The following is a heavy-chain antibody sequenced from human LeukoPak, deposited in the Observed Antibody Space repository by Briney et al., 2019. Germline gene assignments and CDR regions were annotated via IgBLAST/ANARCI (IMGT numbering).Heavy chain of an antibody. CDR2: IYYSGST. CDR1: GGSISSYY. D-gene: IGHD4-17*01. Sequence: SETLSLTCTVSGGSISSYYWSWTRQPPGKGLEWIGYIYYSGSTNYNPSLKSRVTISVDTSKNQFSLELSSVTAADTAVYYCASGYGDYYFDYWGQGTLVTVSS. J-gene: IGHJ4*02. V-gene: IGHV4-59*08. CDR3: ASGYGDYYFDY.